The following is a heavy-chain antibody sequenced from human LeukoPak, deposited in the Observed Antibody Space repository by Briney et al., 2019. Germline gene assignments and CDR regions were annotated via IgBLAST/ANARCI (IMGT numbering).Heavy chain of an antibody. V-gene: IGHV3-30*03. D-gene: IGHD2-2*01. CDR1: GFTFNTYG. J-gene: IGHJ4*02. CDR3: ARAAYCTSTSCHFSGYAQRPLDS. CDR2: ISRDGTSQ. Sequence: GRSLRLSCVASGFTFNTYGIHWVRQAPGKGLEWVAGISRDGTSQDYADPVKGRFTISRDNSKNTLYLQMNSLRTEDTAVYYCARAAYCTSTSCHFSGYAQRPLDSWGQGTLVTVSS.